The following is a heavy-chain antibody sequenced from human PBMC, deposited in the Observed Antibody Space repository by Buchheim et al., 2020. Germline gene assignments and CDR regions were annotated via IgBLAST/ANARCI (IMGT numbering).Heavy chain of an antibody. Sequence: EVQLLESGGGLVQPGGSLRLSCAASGFTFSSYAMSWVRQAPGKGLEWVSAIRGSGGSTYYADSVTGRFTISRDNSKNTLYLQMNSLRAEDTAVYYCAKDLHYTMVRGVDGMDVWGQGTT. V-gene: IGHV3-23*01. CDR3: AKDLHYTMVRGVDGMDV. J-gene: IGHJ6*02. CDR1: GFTFSSYA. CDR2: IRGSGGST. D-gene: IGHD3-10*01.